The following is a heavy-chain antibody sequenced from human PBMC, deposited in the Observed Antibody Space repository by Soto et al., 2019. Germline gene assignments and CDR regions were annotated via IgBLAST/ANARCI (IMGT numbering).Heavy chain of an antibody. CDR1: GFTFSSYA. V-gene: IGHV3-23*01. CDR2: ISGSGGSP. Sequence: GGSLRLSCAASGFTFSSYAMSWVRQAPGKGLEWVSAISGSGGSPYYADSVKGRLTISRDNSKNTLYLRMNSLRAEDTAVYYCAKGVGSYYDFWSGYLYWGQGTLVTVSS. CDR3: AKGVGSYYDFWSGYLY. J-gene: IGHJ4*02. D-gene: IGHD3-3*01.